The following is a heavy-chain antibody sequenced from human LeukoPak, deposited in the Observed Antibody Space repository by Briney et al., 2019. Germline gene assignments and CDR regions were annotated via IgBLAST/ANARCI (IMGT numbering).Heavy chain of an antibody. J-gene: IGHJ5*02. CDR2: ISAYNGNT. CDR1: GYTFTSYG. Sequence: ASVKVSCKASGYTFTSYGISWVRQAPGQGLEWMGWISAYNGNTNYAQKLQGRVTMTTDTSTSTAYMELRSLRSDDTAVYYCARILGITMVRGVDENWFDPWGQGTLVTVSS. D-gene: IGHD3-10*01. CDR3: ARILGITMVRGVDENWFDP. V-gene: IGHV1-18*01.